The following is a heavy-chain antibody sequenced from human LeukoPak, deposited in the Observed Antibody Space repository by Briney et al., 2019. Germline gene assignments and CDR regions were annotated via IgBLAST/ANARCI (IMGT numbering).Heavy chain of an antibody. CDR1: GFTFSSYG. V-gene: IGHV3-30*03. CDR3: ARGRNWDKYEFDY. Sequence: GGSLRLSCAASGFTFSSYGMHWVRQAPGKGLEWVAVISYDGSNKYYADSVKGRFTISRDNSKNTLYLQMNSLRAEDTAVYYCARGRNWDKYEFDYWGQGTLVTVSS. CDR2: ISYDGSNK. D-gene: IGHD7-27*01. J-gene: IGHJ4*02.